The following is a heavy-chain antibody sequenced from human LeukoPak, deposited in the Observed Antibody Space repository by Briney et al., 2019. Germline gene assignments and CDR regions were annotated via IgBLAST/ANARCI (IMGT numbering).Heavy chain of an antibody. Sequence: ASVKVSCKASGYTFTSYYMHWVRQAPGQGLEWMGIINPSGGSTSYAQKFQGRVTMTRDTSTSTVYKELSSLRSEDTAVYYCARDENQWLVPYYYYGMDVWGQGTTVTVSS. D-gene: IGHD6-19*01. CDR1: GYTFTSYY. J-gene: IGHJ6*02. V-gene: IGHV1-46*01. CDR2: INPSGGST. CDR3: ARDENQWLVPYYYYGMDV.